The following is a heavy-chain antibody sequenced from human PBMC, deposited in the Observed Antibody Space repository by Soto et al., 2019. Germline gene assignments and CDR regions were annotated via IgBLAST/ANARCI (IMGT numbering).Heavy chain of an antibody. CDR1: GGTFSSYS. V-gene: IGHV1-69*13. CDR2: IIPIFGTA. J-gene: IGHJ4*02. CDR3: ARDGGRHSGGIDY. Sequence: SVKVSCKASGGTFSSYSINWVRQAPGQGLEWMGEIIPIFGTANYAQKFQGRVTITADESTSTAYMELSSLRSEDTAVYYCARDGGRHSGGIDYWGQGTLVTVPS. D-gene: IGHD1-26*01.